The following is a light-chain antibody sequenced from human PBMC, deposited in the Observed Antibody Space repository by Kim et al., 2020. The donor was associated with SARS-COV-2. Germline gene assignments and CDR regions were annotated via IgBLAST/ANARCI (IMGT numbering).Light chain of an antibody. CDR3: QTWGTGIVV. CDR2: VNSDGSH. CDR1: SGHSSYA. V-gene: IGLV4-69*01. J-gene: IGLJ2*01. Sequence: SVKLTCTLSSGHSSYAIAWHQQQPEKGPRYLMKVNSDGSHSKGDGIPDRFSGSSSGAERFLTISSLQSEDEADYYCQTWGTGIVVFGGGTKLTVL.